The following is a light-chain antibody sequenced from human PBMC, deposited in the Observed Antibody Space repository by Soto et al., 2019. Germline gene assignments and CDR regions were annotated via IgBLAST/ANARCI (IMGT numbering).Light chain of an antibody. J-gene: IGKJ3*01. CDR2: LGS. Sequence: DIVMTQSPLSLPVTPGEPASISCRSSQSLLHSNGYNYLDWYLQKPGQSPQLLIYLGSNRASGVPDRFSGSGSGTDFTLKISRVEAVDVGVYYCMQALQTPRTFGPGTKVDIK. CDR3: MQALQTPRT. CDR1: QSLLHSNGYNY. V-gene: IGKV2-28*01.